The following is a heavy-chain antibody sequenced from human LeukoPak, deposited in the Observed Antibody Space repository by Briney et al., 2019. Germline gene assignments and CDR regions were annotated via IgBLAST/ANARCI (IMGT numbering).Heavy chain of an antibody. Sequence: GGSLTLSCAASGFNFNTYIMNWVRQAPGRGLEWISYISSRSDHIYHSDSVKGRFTVSRDNAKNSLFLQMNSLSADDTAVYYCARGRDSAGAFDYWSQGTLVTVSS. J-gene: IGHJ4*02. V-gene: IGHV3-48*01. D-gene: IGHD2-15*01. CDR1: GFNFNTYI. CDR3: ARGRDSAGAFDY. CDR2: ISSRSDHI.